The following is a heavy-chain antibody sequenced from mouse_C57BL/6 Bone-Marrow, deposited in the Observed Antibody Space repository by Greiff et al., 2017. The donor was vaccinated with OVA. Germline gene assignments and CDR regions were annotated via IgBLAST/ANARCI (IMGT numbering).Heavy chain of an antibody. CDR1: GYAFSSYW. D-gene: IGHD1-1*01. J-gene: IGHJ2*01. Sequence: VKLMESGAELVKPGASVKISCKASGYAFSSYWMNWVKQRPGKGLEWIGQIYPGDGDTNYNGKFKGKATLTADKSSSTAYMQLSSLTSEDSAVYFCARSPPYYGSSYWGQGTTLTVSS. CDR3: ARSPPYYGSSY. V-gene: IGHV1-80*01. CDR2: IYPGDGDT.